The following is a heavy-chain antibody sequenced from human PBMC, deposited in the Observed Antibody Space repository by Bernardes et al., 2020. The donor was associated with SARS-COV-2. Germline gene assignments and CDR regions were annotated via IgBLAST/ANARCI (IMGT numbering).Heavy chain of an antibody. Sequence: SETLSLTCTVSGGSINSYYWSWIRQPAGKALEWIGRIYTSGSTNYNPSLKSRVAMSVDTSKNQFSLNLSSATAADTAVYFCARGRRLQTSGYYYFDYWGQGTLVTVSS. D-gene: IGHD3-22*01. CDR1: GGSINSYY. CDR2: IYTSGST. CDR3: ARGRRLQTSGYYYFDY. J-gene: IGHJ4*02. V-gene: IGHV4-4*07.